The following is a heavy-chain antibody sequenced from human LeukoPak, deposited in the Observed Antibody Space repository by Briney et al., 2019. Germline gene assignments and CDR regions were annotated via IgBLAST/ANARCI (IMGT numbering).Heavy chain of an antibody. CDR2: NNHSGST. CDR1: GGSFSGYY. Sequence: SETLSLTCAVYGGSFSGYYWSWIRQPPGKGLEWIGENNHSGSTNYNPSLKSRVTISVDTSKNQFSLKLSSVTAADTAVYYCARDGVATIQHDAFDIWGQGTMVTVSS. D-gene: IGHD5-12*01. V-gene: IGHV4-34*01. CDR3: ARDGVATIQHDAFDI. J-gene: IGHJ3*02.